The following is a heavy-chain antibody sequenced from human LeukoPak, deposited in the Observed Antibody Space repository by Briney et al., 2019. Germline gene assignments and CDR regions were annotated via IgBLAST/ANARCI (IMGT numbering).Heavy chain of an antibody. CDR2: ISYDGSNK. CDR1: GFTFSSYA. D-gene: IGHD5-18*01. V-gene: IGHV3-30-3*01. J-gene: IGHJ4*02. CDR3: AKGANEEIRYMNDY. Sequence: GGSLRLSCAASGFTFSSYAMHWVRQAPGKGLEWVAVISYDGSNKYYADSVKGRFTISRDNSKNTLYLQMNSLRAEDTAVYYCAKGANEEIRYMNDYWGQGTLVTVSS.